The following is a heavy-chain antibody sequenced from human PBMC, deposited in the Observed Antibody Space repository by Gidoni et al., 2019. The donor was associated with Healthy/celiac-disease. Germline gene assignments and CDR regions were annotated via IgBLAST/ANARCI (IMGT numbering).Heavy chain of an antibody. Sequence: QVQLVQSGAEVKKPGSSVKVSCKASGGTFSSHAISWVRQAPGQGLEWMGGIIPIFGTANYAQKFQGRVTITADESTSTAYMELSSLRSEDTAVYYCARCRSSKPGGSGGDYGWFDPWGQGTLVTVSS. J-gene: IGHJ5*02. V-gene: IGHV1-69*01. CDR2: IIPIFGTA. CDR1: GGTFSSHA. D-gene: IGHD6-13*01. CDR3: ARCRSSKPGGSGGDYGWFDP.